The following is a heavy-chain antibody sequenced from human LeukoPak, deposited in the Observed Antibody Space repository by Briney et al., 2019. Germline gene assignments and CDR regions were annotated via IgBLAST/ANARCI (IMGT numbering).Heavy chain of an antibody. CDR3: VTLDRTVVTMVRGRYNWFDP. J-gene: IGHJ5*02. D-gene: IGHD3-10*01. V-gene: IGHV3-30-3*01. Sequence: PGGSLRLSCAASGFTFSSYAMHWVRQAPGKGLEWVAVISYDGSNKYYADSVKGRFTISRDNSKNTLYLQMNSLRAEDTAVYYCVTLDRTVVTMVRGRYNWFDPWGQGTLVTVSS. CDR2: ISYDGSNK. CDR1: GFTFSSYA.